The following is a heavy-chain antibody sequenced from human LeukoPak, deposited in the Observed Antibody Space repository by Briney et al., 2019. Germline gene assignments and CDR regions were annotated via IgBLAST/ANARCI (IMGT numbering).Heavy chain of an antibody. D-gene: IGHD6-6*01. CDR2: ISTSGGST. Sequence: PGGSLRLSCAASGFTFSDYYMAWIRQAPGKGLEWVSYISTSGGSTYYADSMKGRFTISRDNSKNTLYLQMNSLRAEDTAVYYCAKAYSSSDYYYMDVWGKGTTVTVSS. J-gene: IGHJ6*03. V-gene: IGHV3-11*01. CDR1: GFTFSDYY. CDR3: AKAYSSSDYYYMDV.